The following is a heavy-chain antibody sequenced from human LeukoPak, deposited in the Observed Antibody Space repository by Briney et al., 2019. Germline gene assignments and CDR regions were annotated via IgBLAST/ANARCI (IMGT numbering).Heavy chain of an antibody. D-gene: IGHD1-26*01. Sequence: SETLSLTCTVSGDSISSSSSYWGWIRQPPGKGLEWIASIYYSGSTYYNPSLKSRVTISVDTSKNQFSLKLSSVTAADTAVYYCARDKTSTWEYNWFDPWGQGTLVTVSS. V-gene: IGHV4-39*07. CDR3: ARDKTSTWEYNWFDP. CDR1: GDSISSSSSY. CDR2: IYYSGST. J-gene: IGHJ5*02.